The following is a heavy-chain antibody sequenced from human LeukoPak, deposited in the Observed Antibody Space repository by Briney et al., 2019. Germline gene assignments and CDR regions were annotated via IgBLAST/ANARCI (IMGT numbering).Heavy chain of an antibody. Sequence: PGGSLRLSCAASGLTFSSYAMSWVRQAPGKGLEWVSAISGSGGSTYYADSVKGRFTISRDNSKNTLYLQMNSLRAEDTAVYYCANAITRYYYYYMDAWGKGTTVTVSS. J-gene: IGHJ6*03. CDR1: GLTFSSYA. V-gene: IGHV3-23*01. CDR3: ANAITRYYYYYMDA. D-gene: IGHD2-2*01. CDR2: ISGSGGST.